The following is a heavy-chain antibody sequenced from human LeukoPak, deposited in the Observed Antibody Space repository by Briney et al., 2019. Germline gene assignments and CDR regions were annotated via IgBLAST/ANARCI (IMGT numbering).Heavy chain of an antibody. CDR3: ASQLTRGEV. CDR1: GGSFSGYY. D-gene: IGHD2-2*01. CDR2: INHSGST. Sequence: SETLSLTCAAYGGSFSGYYWSWIRQPPGKGLEWIGEINHSGSTNYNPSLKSRVTISVDTSKNQSSLKLSSVTAADTAVYYCASQLTRGEVWGQGTLVTVSS. V-gene: IGHV4-34*01. J-gene: IGHJ4*02.